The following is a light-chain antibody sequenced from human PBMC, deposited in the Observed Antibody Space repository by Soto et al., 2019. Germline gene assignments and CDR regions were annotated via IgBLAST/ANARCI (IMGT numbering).Light chain of an antibody. Sequence: DIQMTQSPSSLSASVGDRVTITCRASQGISNYIAWYQQKPGKAPKLLISAASTLQSGVPSRFSSSRSATDFTLTISSLQPEDVATYSCQKYNSVPLFGPGTKVDIK. CDR3: QKYNSVPL. J-gene: IGKJ3*01. CDR1: QGISNY. CDR2: AAS. V-gene: IGKV1-27*01.